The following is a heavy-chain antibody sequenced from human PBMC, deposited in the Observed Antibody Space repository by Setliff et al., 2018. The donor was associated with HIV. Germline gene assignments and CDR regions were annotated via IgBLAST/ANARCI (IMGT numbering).Heavy chain of an antibody. D-gene: IGHD3-22*01. Sequence: GGSLRLSCAASELTFSNYAMTWVRQAPGKGLEWVSSLSGSGGSTYYADSVKGRFTISRDNSRNTVYLQMNSLRAEDTAVYYCAVHYYDSSGYDYWGQGTLVTVSS. V-gene: IGHV3-23*01. J-gene: IGHJ4*02. CDR3: AVHYYDSSGYDY. CDR2: LSGSGGST. CDR1: ELTFSNYA.